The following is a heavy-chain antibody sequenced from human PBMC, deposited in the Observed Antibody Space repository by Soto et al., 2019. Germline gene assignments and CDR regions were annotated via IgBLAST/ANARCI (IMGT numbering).Heavy chain of an antibody. CDR1: GFTVSSNY. CDR2: IYSGGST. CDR3: ARAPTTYYDFWSGYSPRYYYCGMDV. D-gene: IGHD3-3*01. V-gene: IGHV3-53*02. Sequence: EVQLVETGGGLIQPGGSLRLSCAASGFTVSSNYMSWVRQAPGKGLEWVSVIYSGGSTYYADSVKGRFTISRDNSKNTLYLQMNSLRAEDTAVYYCARAPTTYYDFWSGYSPRYYYCGMDVWGQGTTVTVSS. J-gene: IGHJ6*02.